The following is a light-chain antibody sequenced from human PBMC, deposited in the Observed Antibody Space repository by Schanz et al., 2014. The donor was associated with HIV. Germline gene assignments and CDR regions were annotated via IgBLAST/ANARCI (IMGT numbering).Light chain of an antibody. CDR2: GAS. Sequence: EIVLTQSPGTLSLSPGERATLSCRASQSVPNNNVAWYHQKPGQAPRLLISGASSRATGIPDRFSGGGSGTDFPLTISSLEPEDFAVYYCQYFGNSGGTFGGGTKVEIK. V-gene: IGKV3-20*01. CDR1: QSVPNNN. CDR3: QYFGNSGGT. J-gene: IGKJ4*01.